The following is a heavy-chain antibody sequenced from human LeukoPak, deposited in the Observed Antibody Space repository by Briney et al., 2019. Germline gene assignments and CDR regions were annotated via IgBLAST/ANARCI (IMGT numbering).Heavy chain of an antibody. CDR1: GYTFTSYG. D-gene: IGHD6-6*01. J-gene: IGHJ4*02. V-gene: IGHV1-18*01. Sequence: ASVKVSCKASGYTFTSYGISWVRQAPGQGLEWMGWISAYNGNTNYAQKLQGRVTMTEDTSTDTAYMELSSLRSEDTAVYYCATGGPIIAARFRYWGQGTLVTVSS. CDR3: ATGGPIIAARFRY. CDR2: ISAYNGNT.